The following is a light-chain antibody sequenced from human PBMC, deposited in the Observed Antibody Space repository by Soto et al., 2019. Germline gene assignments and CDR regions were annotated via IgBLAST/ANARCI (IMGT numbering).Light chain of an antibody. CDR1: QSVSSN. CDR2: GAS. J-gene: IGKJ4*01. CDR3: QQYNYWPPLT. Sequence: EIVMTQSPATLSVSPGERATLSCRASQSVSSNLAWYQQKPGQAPRLLIYGASTRATGIPARFSGSGSGTEFTLTISRLQSEDFAVYYCQQYNYWPPLTFGGGTKVEIK. V-gene: IGKV3-15*01.